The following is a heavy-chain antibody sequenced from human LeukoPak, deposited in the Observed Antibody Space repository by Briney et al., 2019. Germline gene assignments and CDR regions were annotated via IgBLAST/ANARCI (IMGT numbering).Heavy chain of an antibody. V-gene: IGHV5-51*01. CDR3: GRQYYAYYDSSGYYIDY. Sequence: GESLKISCXGSGYSFTSYWIGWVRQMPGKGLEWMGIIYPGDSDTRYSPSFQGQVTISADKSISTAYLQWSSLKASDTAMYYCGRQYYAYYDSSGYYIDYWGQGTLVTVSS. CDR1: GYSFTSYW. J-gene: IGHJ4*02. D-gene: IGHD3-22*01. CDR2: IYPGDSDT.